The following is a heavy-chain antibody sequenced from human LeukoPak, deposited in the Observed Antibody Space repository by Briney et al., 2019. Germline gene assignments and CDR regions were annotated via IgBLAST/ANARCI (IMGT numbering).Heavy chain of an antibody. CDR3: AREDNWMGFDY. CDR2: INPNSGGT. D-gene: IGHD1-1*01. CDR1: GYTFTGYY. V-gene: IGHV1-2*06. J-gene: IGHJ4*02. Sequence: ASVKVSCKAAGYTFTGYYMFWVRQAPGQGLEWMGRINPNSGGTNYAQKFQGRVTMTRDTSISTAYMELSRLRSDDTAVYYCAREDNWMGFDYWGQGTLVTVSS.